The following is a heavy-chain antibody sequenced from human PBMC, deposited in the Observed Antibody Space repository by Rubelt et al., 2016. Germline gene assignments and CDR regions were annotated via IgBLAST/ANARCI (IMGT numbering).Heavy chain of an antibody. J-gene: IGHJ4*02. Sequence: QVQLQQWGAGLLKPSETLSLTCAVYGGSFSGYYWSWIRQPPGKGLEWIGEIHPSGSTNYNPSLKSRVTISADTSKNQFSLNLNSVTAADTAVYYCARGLDSTKTGADWGQGTLVTVSS. V-gene: IGHV4-34*01. CDR3: ARGLDSTKTGAD. CDR1: GGSFSGYY. CDR2: IHPSGST. D-gene: IGHD3-10*01.